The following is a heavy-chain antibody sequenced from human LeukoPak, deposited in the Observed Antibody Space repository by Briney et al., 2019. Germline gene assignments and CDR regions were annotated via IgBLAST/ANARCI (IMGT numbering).Heavy chain of an antibody. CDR1: GYTFTGYY. V-gene: IGHV1-2*02. J-gene: IGHJ4*02. CDR3: ARGPYDYVWGSYRYTGGYYFDY. D-gene: IGHD3-16*02. Sequence: GASVKVSCKASGYTFTGYYMHWVGQAPGQGLEWRGWINPNSGGTNYAQKCQGRVTMTRDTSISTAYMELSRLRSDDTAVDYCARGPYDYVWGSYRYTGGYYFDYWGQETLDTVSS. CDR2: INPNSGGT.